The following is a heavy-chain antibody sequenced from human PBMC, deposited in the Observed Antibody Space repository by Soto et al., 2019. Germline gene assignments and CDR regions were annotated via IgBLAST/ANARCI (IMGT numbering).Heavy chain of an antibody. J-gene: IGHJ4*02. V-gene: IGHV4-30-2*01. CDR2: IYHSGST. CDR1: GGSISSGGYS. CDR3: ARGPPCLY. Sequence: SETLSLTCAVSGGSISSGGYSWSWIRQPPGKGLEWIGYIYHSGSTYYNPSLKSRVTISVDRSKNQFSLKLSSVTAADTAVYYCARGPPCLYWGQGTLVTVSS.